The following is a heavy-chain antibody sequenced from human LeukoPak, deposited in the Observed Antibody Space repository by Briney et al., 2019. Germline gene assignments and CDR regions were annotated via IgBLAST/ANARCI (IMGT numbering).Heavy chain of an antibody. V-gene: IGHV3-21*01. J-gene: IGHJ4*02. CDR1: GFTFSSYS. CDR2: ISSSGAYI. CDR3: AREPTTVSPPG. D-gene: IGHD4-11*01. Sequence: GGSLRLSCAASGFTFSSYSMNWVRQAPGKGLELVSSISSSGAYIFYADSVKGRFTISRDNAKNSLYLQMNSLRAEDTAVYYCAREPTTVSPPGWGQGTLVTVSS.